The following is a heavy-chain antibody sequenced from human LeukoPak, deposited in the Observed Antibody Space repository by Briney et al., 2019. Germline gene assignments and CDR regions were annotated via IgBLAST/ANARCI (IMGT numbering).Heavy chain of an antibody. J-gene: IGHJ6*02. CDR3: ARGPTIVVVPAAINV. CDR2: ISYDGSRE. D-gene: IGHD2-2*01. Sequence: GRSLRLSCAASGFTFSSYGMHWVRQAPGKGLEWVAVISYDGSREYYADSMKGRFTISRDNAKNSLYLQMNSLRAGDTAVYYCARGPTIVVVPAAINVWGQGTTVTVSS. V-gene: IGHV3-30*03. CDR1: GFTFSSYG.